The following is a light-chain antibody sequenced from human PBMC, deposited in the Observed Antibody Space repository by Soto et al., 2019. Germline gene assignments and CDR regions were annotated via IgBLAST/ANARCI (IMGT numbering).Light chain of an antibody. Sequence: EIVLTQSPGTLSLSPGERATLSCRASRSLSSSYVVWYQQKPGQAPRLLIYAAARRGTGIPDRFSGSGSATEYTLTISRLEPEDFAVYYCQQQGTFGQGTKLEIK. V-gene: IGKV3-20*01. CDR2: AAA. CDR3: QQQGT. J-gene: IGKJ2*01. CDR1: RSLSSSY.